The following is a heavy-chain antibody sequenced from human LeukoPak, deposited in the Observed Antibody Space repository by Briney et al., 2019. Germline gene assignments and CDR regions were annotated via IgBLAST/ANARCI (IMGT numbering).Heavy chain of an antibody. CDR3: AHRPWDWNVGHY. D-gene: IGHD1-1*01. CDR2: IYWDDDK. J-gene: IGHJ4*02. CDR1: GFSLSTSGVG. Sequence: SGPTLVKPTQTLTLTCTFSGFSLSTSGVGVGWIRKPPGKALEWLALIYWDDDKRYSPSLKSRLTITKDTSKNQVVLTMTNMDPVDTATYYCAHRPWDWNVGHYWGQGTLVTVSS. V-gene: IGHV2-5*02.